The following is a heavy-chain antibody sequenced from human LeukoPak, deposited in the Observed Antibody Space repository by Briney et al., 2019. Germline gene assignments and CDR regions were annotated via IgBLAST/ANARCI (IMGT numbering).Heavy chain of an antibody. Sequence: SETLSLTCTVSGGSISSYYWSWIRQPPGKELDWIGYIYYSGSTNYNPSLKSRVTISVDTSKNQFSLKVRSVTAADTAVYYCARFKSGPGCSSASCTDFDYWGQGTLVTVSS. CDR2: IYYSGST. D-gene: IGHD2-2*01. CDR3: ARFKSGPGCSSASCTDFDY. CDR1: GGSISSYY. V-gene: IGHV4-59*08. J-gene: IGHJ4*02.